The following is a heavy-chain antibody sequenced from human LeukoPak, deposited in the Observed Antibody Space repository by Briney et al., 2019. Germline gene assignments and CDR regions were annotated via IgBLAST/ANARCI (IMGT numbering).Heavy chain of an antibody. D-gene: IGHD6-13*01. CDR1: GYSFSTYW. CDR2: IYPGDSDT. CDR3: ARLQQKASRDAFDI. Sequence: GESLKISCKGSGYSFSTYWIGWVRQMPGKGLEWMGIIYPGDSDTRYSPSFQGQVTISVDKSINTAYLQWSSLKASDTAMYYCARLQQKASRDAFDIWGQGTMVTVSS. V-gene: IGHV5-51*01. J-gene: IGHJ3*02.